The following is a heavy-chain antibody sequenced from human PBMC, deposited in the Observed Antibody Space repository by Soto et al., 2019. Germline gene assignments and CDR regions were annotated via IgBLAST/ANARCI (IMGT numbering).Heavy chain of an antibody. V-gene: IGHV3-23*01. CDR1: GFTYSGDG. Sequence: GWSXRLSCAAAGFTYSGDGLSWVRQAPGKGLEWVSAISGSGGSTYYADSVKGRFTISRDNSKNTLYLQMKSLRGEDTAVYYCAKGGTMVRGVIYLHAPYYYYGMDVWGQGTTVTVSS. J-gene: IGHJ6*02. CDR3: AKGGTMVRGVIYLHAPYYYYGMDV. D-gene: IGHD3-10*01. CDR2: ISGSGGST.